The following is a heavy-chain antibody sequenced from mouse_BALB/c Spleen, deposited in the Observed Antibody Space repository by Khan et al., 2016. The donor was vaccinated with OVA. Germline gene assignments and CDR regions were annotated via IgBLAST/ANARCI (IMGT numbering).Heavy chain of an antibody. Sequence: VQLQQSGPELMKPGASVKISCKASGYSFTSYYIHWVKQSHGKTLEWIGYIDPFNGGSTYNQKFKVKATLTVDKSSSTAYMHLSSLTSEDSAVYYCARHGSNSWFAYWDQGTLVTVSA. CDR2: IDPFNGGS. CDR1: GYSFTSYY. J-gene: IGHJ3*01. CDR3: ARHGSNSWFAY. D-gene: IGHD1-1*01. V-gene: IGHV1-31*01.